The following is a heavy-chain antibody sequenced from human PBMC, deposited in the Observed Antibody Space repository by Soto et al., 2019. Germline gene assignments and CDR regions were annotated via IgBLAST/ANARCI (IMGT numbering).Heavy chain of an antibody. CDR1: GFTFSSDW. J-gene: IGHJ4*02. Sequence: EVQLVESGGGLVQPGGSLRLSCAASGFTFSSDWMSWVRQAPGKGLEWVANIKQDGSEKYYVDSVKGRFTISRDNAKNSLYLQMNSLRAEDTAVYYCARHEEYQLLTGIEYWGQGTLVTVS. D-gene: IGHD2-2*01. CDR3: ARHEEYQLLTGIEY. CDR2: IKQDGSEK. V-gene: IGHV3-7*01.